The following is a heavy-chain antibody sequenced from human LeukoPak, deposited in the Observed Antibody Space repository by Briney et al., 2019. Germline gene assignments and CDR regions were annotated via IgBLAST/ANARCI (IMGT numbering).Heavy chain of an antibody. CDR3: ARVVAAGRDYYFDY. V-gene: IGHV4-31*03. CDR2: IYYSGST. Sequence: SQTLSLTCTVSSGSISSGGYYWSWIRQHPGKGLEWIGYIYYSGSTYYNPSLKSRVTISVDTSKNQFSLKLSSVTAADTAVYYCARVVAAGRDYYFDYWGQGTLVTVSS. J-gene: IGHJ4*02. D-gene: IGHD6-13*01. CDR1: SGSISSGGYY.